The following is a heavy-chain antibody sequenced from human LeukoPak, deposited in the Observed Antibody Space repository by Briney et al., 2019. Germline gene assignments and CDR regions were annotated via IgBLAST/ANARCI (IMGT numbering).Heavy chain of an antibody. D-gene: IGHD3-10*01. V-gene: IGHV3-30*04. Sequence: PGGSLRLSCAASGFTFSSYAMHWVRQAPGKGLEWVAVISYDGSNKYYADSVKGRFTISRDNAKNSLYLQMNSLRAEDTAVYYCARISRGLYGSGSNYYGMDVWGKGTTVTVSS. J-gene: IGHJ6*04. CDR3: ARISRGLYGSGSNYYGMDV. CDR1: GFTFSSYA. CDR2: ISYDGSNK.